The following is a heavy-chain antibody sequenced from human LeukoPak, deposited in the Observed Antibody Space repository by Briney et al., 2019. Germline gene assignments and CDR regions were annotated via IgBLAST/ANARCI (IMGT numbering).Heavy chain of an antibody. CDR2: INHSGST. CDR1: GGSFSGYY. Sequence: SETLSLTCAVYGGSFSGYYWSWIRQPPGKGLEWIGEINHSGSTNYNPSLKSRVTISVDTSKNQFSLKLSSVTAADTAVNYCAIPEKYSSSGNFDYWGQGTLVTVSS. CDR3: AIPEKYSSSGNFDY. D-gene: IGHD6-6*01. V-gene: IGHV4-34*01. J-gene: IGHJ4*02.